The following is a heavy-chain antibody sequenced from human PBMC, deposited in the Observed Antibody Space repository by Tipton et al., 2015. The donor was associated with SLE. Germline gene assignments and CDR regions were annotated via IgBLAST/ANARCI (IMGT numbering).Heavy chain of an antibody. D-gene: IGHD1-26*01. J-gene: IGHJ4*02. CDR3: VRDGPSGRFYVY. CDR1: GDSVSNNIAA. CDR2: THYRSARYE. V-gene: IGHV6-1*01. Sequence: PGLVKPSQTLSLTCAISGDSVSNNIAAWNWIRQSPSRGLEWLGRTHYRSARYEEYAESVRGRIIIHPDTSMNQFSLHLNSVTPDDTAIYYCVRDGPSGRFYVYWDQGTLVTVSP.